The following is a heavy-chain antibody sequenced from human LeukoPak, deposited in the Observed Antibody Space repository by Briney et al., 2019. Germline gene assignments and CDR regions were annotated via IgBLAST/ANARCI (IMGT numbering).Heavy chain of an antibody. D-gene: IGHD5-12*01. V-gene: IGHV3-30*18. CDR2: ISHDGRNK. Sequence: GRSLRLSCAASGFTFNTYGMHWVRQAPGKGLEWVAAISHDGRNKDSTDSVKGRFTISRDNSKNTLYLQMNSLRAEDTAVYYCAKGGGYSGYDWVDYWGQGTLVTVSS. CDR3: AKGGGYSGYDWVDY. CDR1: GFTFNTYG. J-gene: IGHJ4*02.